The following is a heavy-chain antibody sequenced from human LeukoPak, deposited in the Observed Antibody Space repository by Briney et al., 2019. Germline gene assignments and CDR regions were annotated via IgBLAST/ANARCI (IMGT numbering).Heavy chain of an antibody. CDR2: VHVSGSS. D-gene: IGHD3-22*01. CDR1: GDSISNYY. V-gene: IGHV4-4*07. Sequence: PSETLSLTCTVSGDSISNYYWSWIRQSAGKGLEWLGRVHVSGSSNFNPSLKSRVFISIDNSKNQFSLELASVTAADTAVYYCATDQSSDDSTGYYGYYHGWFDPWGQGTLVTVSS. J-gene: IGHJ5*02. CDR3: ATDQSSDDSTGYYGYYHGWFDP.